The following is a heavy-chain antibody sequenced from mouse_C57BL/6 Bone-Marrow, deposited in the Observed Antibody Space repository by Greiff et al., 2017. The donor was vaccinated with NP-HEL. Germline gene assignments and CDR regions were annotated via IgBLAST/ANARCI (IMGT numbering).Heavy chain of an antibody. D-gene: IGHD3-2*02. CDR3: AKTAQASYYFDY. CDR2: IYPGGGYT. CDR1: GYTFTNYW. Sequence: VQLKESGAELVRPGTSVKMSCKASGYTFTNYWIGWAKQRPGHGLEWIGDIYPGGGYTNYNEKFKGKATLTADKSSSTAYMQFSSLTSEDSAIYYCAKTAQASYYFDYWGQGTTLTVSS. V-gene: IGHV1-63*01. J-gene: IGHJ2*01.